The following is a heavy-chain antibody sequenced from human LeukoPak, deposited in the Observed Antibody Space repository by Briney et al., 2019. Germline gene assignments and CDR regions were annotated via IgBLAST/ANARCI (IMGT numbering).Heavy chain of an antibody. D-gene: IGHD2-2*01. Sequence: PPGGSLRLSCPVSGFTFSSYAMRWVRQAPGRGLEWVSVIHSGGSTYYADSVKGGFTISRDNSKNTRYLQMNSRGAEDTAVYYCARDLVGYCSSTSCQAYYYYGMDVWGQGTTVTVSS. CDR3: ARDLVGYCSSTSCQAYYYYGMDV. V-gene: IGHV3-53*01. CDR2: IHSGGST. J-gene: IGHJ6*02. CDR1: GFTFSSYA.